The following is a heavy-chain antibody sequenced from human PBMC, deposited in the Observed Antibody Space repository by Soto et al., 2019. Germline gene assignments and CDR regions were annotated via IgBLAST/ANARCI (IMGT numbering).Heavy chain of an antibody. CDR2: IFWDDDK. Sequence: QITLKESGPTLVEPTQTLTLTCTFSGFSLSTSGVGVGWIRQPPGKALEWLALIFWDDDKRYSPSLKNRLTITKDTSKNQVVLTMTNMDPVDTATYYCTHARAYYDILTGYYPYYFDYWGQGTLVTVSS. J-gene: IGHJ4*02. CDR1: GFSLSTSGVG. D-gene: IGHD3-9*01. CDR3: THARAYYDILTGYYPYYFDY. V-gene: IGHV2-5*02.